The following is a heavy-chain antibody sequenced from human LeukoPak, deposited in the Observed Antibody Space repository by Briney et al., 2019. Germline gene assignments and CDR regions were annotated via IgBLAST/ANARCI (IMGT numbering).Heavy chain of an antibody. Sequence: GGSLRLSCAASGFTISDYWMHWVRQAPGKGLVWVSRINTDGTSTKYADSVKGRFTISRDNARNTVYLQMNSLRAEDTAVYYCARARYSYTGIVDYWGQGTLVTVSS. V-gene: IGHV3-74*01. J-gene: IGHJ4*02. CDR1: GFTISDYW. D-gene: IGHD5-18*01. CDR2: INTDGTST. CDR3: ARARYSYTGIVDY.